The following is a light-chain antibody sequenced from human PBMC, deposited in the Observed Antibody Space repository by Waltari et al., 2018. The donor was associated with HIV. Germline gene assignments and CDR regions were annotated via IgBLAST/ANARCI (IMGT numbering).Light chain of an antibody. V-gene: IGKV1-33*01. J-gene: IGKJ3*01. CDR1: QDISSY. CDR2: DAS. Sequence: DIQLTQSPSSLSASVGDRVTITCQASQDISSYLNWYQQKPVKAPKLLISDASDLETGVPSRFSGSGSGAHFTFTISSLQPTDIGTYYCQQYDNVPVTFGPGTKVEIK. CDR3: QQYDNVPVT.